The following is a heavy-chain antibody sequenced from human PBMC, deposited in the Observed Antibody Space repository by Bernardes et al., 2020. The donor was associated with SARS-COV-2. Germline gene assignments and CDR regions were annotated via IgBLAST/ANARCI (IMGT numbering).Heavy chain of an antibody. CDR1: GFTFSSYA. CDR3: AKEGRLGELSTNFDY. D-gene: IGHD3-16*02. V-gene: IGHV3-23*01. Sequence: GRSLRPSCAASGFTFSSYAMSWVRQAPGKGLEWVSAISGSGGSTYYADSVKGRFTISRDNSKNTLYLQMNSLRAEDTAVYYCAKEGRLGELSTNFDYWGQGPLVTVSS. J-gene: IGHJ4*02. CDR2: ISGSGGST.